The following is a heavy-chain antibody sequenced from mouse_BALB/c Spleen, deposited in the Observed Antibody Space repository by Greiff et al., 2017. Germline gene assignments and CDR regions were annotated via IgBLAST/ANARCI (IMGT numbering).Heavy chain of an antibody. Sequence: EVKLVESGGGLVQPGGSLKLSCAASGFTFSSYTMSWVRQTPEKRLEWVAYISNGGGSTYYPDTVKGRFTISRDNAKNTLYLQMSSLKSEDTAMYYCARPKEYYYGSSYAMDYWGQGTSVTVSS. CDR1: GFTFSSYT. CDR3: ARPKEYYYGSSYAMDY. D-gene: IGHD1-1*01. V-gene: IGHV5-12-2*01. CDR2: ISNGGGST. J-gene: IGHJ4*01.